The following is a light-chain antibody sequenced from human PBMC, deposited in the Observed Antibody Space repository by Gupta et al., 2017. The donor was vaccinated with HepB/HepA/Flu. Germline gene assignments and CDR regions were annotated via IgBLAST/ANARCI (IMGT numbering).Light chain of an antibody. CDR1: SLRSYY. CDR2: VIN. Sequence: SSYLTQDPPVSFALGQTVMITCQGDSLRSYYASWYQKKPGQAPVRDSEVINHRPSWITDRFAGYSAGKSDYSAIQGLQAEEEADDDGKYRVTGGNQRVFGGGTKLTVL. CDR3: KYRVTGGNQRV. V-gene: IGLV3-19*01. J-gene: IGLJ2*01.